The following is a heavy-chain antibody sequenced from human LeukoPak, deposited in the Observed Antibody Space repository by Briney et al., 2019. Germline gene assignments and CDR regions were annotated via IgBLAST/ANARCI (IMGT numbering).Heavy chain of an antibody. CDR2: IYYSGST. CDR1: GGSISSGDYY. J-gene: IGHJ6*03. V-gene: IGHV4-30-4*08. CDR3: ARGDPNCSSTSCPSGYYYYYMDV. D-gene: IGHD2-2*01. Sequence: SETLSLTCTVSGGSISSGDYYWSWIRQPPGKGLEWIGYIYYSGSTYYNPSLKSRVTISVDTSKNQFSLKLSSVTAADTAVYYCARGDPNCSSTSCPSGYYYYYMDVWGEGTTVTVSS.